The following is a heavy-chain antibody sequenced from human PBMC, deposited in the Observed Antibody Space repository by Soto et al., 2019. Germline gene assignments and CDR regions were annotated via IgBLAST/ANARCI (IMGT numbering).Heavy chain of an antibody. V-gene: IGHV3-30*18. Sequence: QVQLVESGGGVVQPGRSLRLSCAASGFTFSSYDMHWVRQAPGKGLEWVAVISYDGSNKYYADSVKGRFTISRDNSKNTLYLQMNSLRAEDAAVYYCAKPVWFGDVGGMDLWGQRTPVTVSS. CDR1: GFTFSSYD. D-gene: IGHD3-10*01. CDR2: ISYDGSNK. CDR3: AKPVWFGDVGGMDL. J-gene: IGHJ6*02.